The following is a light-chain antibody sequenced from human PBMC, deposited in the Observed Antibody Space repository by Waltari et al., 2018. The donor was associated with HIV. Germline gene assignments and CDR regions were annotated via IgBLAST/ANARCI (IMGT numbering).Light chain of an antibody. V-gene: IGKV1-39*01. CDR1: QNIRSY. CDR3: QQSDSTPPT. J-gene: IGKJ2*01. Sequence: DIQMTQSPSSLFASVGDRVTITCRASQNIRSYLNWYQHKPGKAPKLLIYAASSLQSGVPSRFSGSGSGTDFTLNISSLQPEDFATYCCQQSDSTPPTFGQGTKVEIK. CDR2: AAS.